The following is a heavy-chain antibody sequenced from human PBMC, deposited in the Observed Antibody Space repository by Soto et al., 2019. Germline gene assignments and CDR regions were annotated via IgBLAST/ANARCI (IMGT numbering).Heavy chain of an antibody. CDR2: ISYDGSNK. CDR1: GFTFSSYG. V-gene: IGHV3-30*18. CDR3: AKDYGVLWFGLQYYFDY. Sequence: GGSLRLSCAASGFTFSSYGMHWVRQAPGKGLEWVAVISYDGSNKYYADSVKGRFTISRDNSKNTLYLQMNSLRAEDTAVYYCAKDYGVLWFGLQYYFDYWGQGTLVTVSS. D-gene: IGHD3-10*01. J-gene: IGHJ4*02.